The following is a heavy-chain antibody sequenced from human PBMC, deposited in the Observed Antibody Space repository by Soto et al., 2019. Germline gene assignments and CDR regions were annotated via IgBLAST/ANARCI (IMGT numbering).Heavy chain of an antibody. CDR2: ISGSGGSI. CDR1: GFTFGIYA. Sequence: GGSLRLSCAASGFTFGIYAMSWVRQAPGKGLEWVSSISGSGGSIYYAHSVKGRFTISRDRTKNTLDLQMNSLRAEDTAVYHCARVAPEYSSTPRRFDFWGQGTLVTVSS. J-gene: IGHJ4*02. D-gene: IGHD6-13*01. CDR3: ARVAPEYSSTPRRFDF. V-gene: IGHV3-23*01.